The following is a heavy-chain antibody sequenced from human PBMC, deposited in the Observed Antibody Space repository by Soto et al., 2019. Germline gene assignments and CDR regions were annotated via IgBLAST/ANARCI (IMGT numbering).Heavy chain of an antibody. V-gene: IGHV3-30-3*01. CDR3: AGSVDTAMVKDY. D-gene: IGHD5-18*01. Sequence: QVQLVESGGGVVQPGRSLRLSCAASGFTFSSYAMLWVRQAPGKGLEWVAVISYDGSNKYYADSVKGRFTISRDNSKNTLYLQMNSLRAEDTAVYYCAGSVDTAMVKDYWGQGTLVTVSS. J-gene: IGHJ4*02. CDR2: ISYDGSNK. CDR1: GFTFSSYA.